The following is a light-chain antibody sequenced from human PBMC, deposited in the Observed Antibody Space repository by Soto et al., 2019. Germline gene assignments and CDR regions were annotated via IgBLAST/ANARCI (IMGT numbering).Light chain of an antibody. CDR1: RSDIGSFDL. Sequence: QSALTQPASVSGSPGQSITISCTGTRSDIGSFDLVSWYQQHPGKAPKVMIYDVNTRPSGVSSGFSGSNSGNMASLAISGLQAEDEADYYCSSYTITSPRLFGTGTKLTVL. CDR2: DVN. CDR3: SSYTITSPRL. J-gene: IGLJ1*01. V-gene: IGLV2-14*01.